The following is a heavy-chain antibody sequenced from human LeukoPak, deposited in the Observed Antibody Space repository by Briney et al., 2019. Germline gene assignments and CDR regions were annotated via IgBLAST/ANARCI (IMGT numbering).Heavy chain of an antibody. CDR1: GFTFSSYS. J-gene: IGHJ5*02. CDR2: ISSSSNYI. Sequence: GGSLRLSCAASGFTFSSYSMNWVRQAPGRGLEWVSSISSSSNYIYYADSVTGRFTISRDNAKNSLYLQMNSLRAEDTAVYYCARDPSSGWYLKGWFDPWGQGTLVTVSS. CDR3: ARDPSSGWYLKGWFDP. V-gene: IGHV3-21*01. D-gene: IGHD6-19*01.